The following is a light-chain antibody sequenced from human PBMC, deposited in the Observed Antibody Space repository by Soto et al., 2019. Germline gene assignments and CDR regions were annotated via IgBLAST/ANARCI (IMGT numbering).Light chain of an antibody. J-gene: IGKJ1*01. Sequence: ETVMTQSPATLSVSPEERATLSCGTSQSVSSNLAWYQQKPGQAPRLLIYGASTRAAGIPARFSGSRSRTEFTLTSNGLQSEDCAVYYCQHYTNCAPLWTFGQGTKVEIK. CDR3: QHYTNCAPLWT. V-gene: IGKV3-15*01. CDR1: QSVSSN. CDR2: GAS.